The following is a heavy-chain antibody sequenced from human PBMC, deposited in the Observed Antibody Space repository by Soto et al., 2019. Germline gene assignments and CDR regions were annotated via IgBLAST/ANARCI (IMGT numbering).Heavy chain of an antibody. D-gene: IGHD5-18*01. CDR2: ISAYNGNT. Sequence: ASVKVSCKASGYTFTSYGISWVRQAPGQGLEWMGWISAYNGNTNYAQKLQGRVTMTTDTSTSTAYMELRSLRSDDTAVYYCASSVDTAMVTGIYYYYYYGMDVWGQGTTVTVSS. J-gene: IGHJ6*02. CDR3: ASSVDTAMVTGIYYYYYYGMDV. V-gene: IGHV1-18*01. CDR1: GYTFTSYG.